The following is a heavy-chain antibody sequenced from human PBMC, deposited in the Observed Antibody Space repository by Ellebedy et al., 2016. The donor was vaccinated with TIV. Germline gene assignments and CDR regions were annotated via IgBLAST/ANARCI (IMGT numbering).Heavy chain of an antibody. CDR3: AALPTY. Sequence: AASAKVSCKASGFILTNSAIQWVRQARGHRPEWIGWIAVGGDKTHYAQKFQARVTITRDLSTSTAYMELSSLRSDDTAIYYCAALPTYWGQGTLVTVSS. V-gene: IGHV1-58*02. CDR1: GFILTNSA. CDR2: IAVGGDKT. J-gene: IGHJ4*02.